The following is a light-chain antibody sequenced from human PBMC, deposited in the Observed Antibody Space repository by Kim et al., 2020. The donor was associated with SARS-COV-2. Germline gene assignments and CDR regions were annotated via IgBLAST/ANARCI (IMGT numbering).Light chain of an antibody. V-gene: IGLV2-14*03. J-gene: IGLJ2*01. CDR3: SSYTSSSTPLV. CDR2: DIS. CDR1: SSDVGGYNY. Sequence: QSALTQPASVSGSPGQSITISCTGTSSDVGGYNYVSWYQQHPGKAPKLMIYDISNRPSGVSNRFSGSKSGKTASLTISGLQAEDEADYYCSSYTSSSTPLVFGGGTKLTVL.